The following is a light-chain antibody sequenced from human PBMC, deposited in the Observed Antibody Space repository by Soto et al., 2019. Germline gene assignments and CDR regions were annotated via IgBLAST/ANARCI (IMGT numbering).Light chain of an antibody. CDR3: HQYDSSRT. J-gene: IGKJ1*01. CDR1: QTVTSTF. CDR2: GAS. Sequence: EIVLTQSPGTLSLSPGERATLSCRASQTVTSTFLAWYQQKPGQAPRLLIYGASRRATGIPDRFSGSGSGTDFTLTITRLEPEEFAVYYCHQYDSSRTFGQGTQVEMK. V-gene: IGKV3-20*01.